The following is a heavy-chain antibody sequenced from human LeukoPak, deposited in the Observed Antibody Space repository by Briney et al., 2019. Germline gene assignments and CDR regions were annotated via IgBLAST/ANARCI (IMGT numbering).Heavy chain of an antibody. CDR1: GFTFSSYE. J-gene: IGHJ4*02. D-gene: IGHD5-12*01. CDR2: ISSSGSTI. Sequence: GGSLRLSCAASGFTFSSYEVNWVRQAPGKGLEWVSYISSSGSTIYYADSVKGRFTISRDNAKNSLYLQMNSLRAEDTAVYYCASVDIVAPGGWGQGTLVTVSS. CDR3: ASVDIVAPGG. V-gene: IGHV3-48*03.